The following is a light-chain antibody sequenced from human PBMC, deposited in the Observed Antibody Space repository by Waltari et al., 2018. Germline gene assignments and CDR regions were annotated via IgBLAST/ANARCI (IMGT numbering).Light chain of an antibody. CDR2: DAS. CDR3: HQSFDWPRGT. Sequence: EIVLTQSPVTLSLSPGEGATLSCRASQRIDTDLAWYQQKPGQAPRLLIYDASKRASGIPARFSGSGSGTDFTLTISSLEPEDSALYYCHQSFDWPRGTFGQGTKVEIK. V-gene: IGKV3-11*01. CDR1: QRIDTD. J-gene: IGKJ1*01.